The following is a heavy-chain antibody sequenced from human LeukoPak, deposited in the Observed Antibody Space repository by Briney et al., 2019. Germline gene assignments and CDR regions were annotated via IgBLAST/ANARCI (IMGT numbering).Heavy chain of an antibody. D-gene: IGHD1-26*01. CDR1: GFTFSTYG. J-gene: IGHJ6*03. CDR3: ARDPYSGSYGDSYYYYMDV. V-gene: IGHV3-30*03. Sequence: GGSLRLSCAASGFTFSTYGMHWVRQAPGKGLEWVAVISYDGSNKYYADSVKGRFTISRDNSKNTLYLQMNSLRAEDTAVYYCARDPYSGSYGDSYYYYMDVWGKGTTVTISS. CDR2: ISYDGSNK.